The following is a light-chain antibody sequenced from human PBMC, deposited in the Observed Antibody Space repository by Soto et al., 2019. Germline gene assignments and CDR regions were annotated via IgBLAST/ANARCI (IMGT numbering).Light chain of an antibody. Sequence: SYELTQPPSVSVSPGQTASITCSGHKLGDKYACWYQQKPGQSPVLVIYQNTKRPSGIPERFSGSNSGNTATLTISGTQAMDEADYYCQAWDINTYVFGTGTKVTVL. J-gene: IGLJ1*01. CDR3: QAWDINTYV. CDR1: KLGDKY. CDR2: QNT. V-gene: IGLV3-1*01.